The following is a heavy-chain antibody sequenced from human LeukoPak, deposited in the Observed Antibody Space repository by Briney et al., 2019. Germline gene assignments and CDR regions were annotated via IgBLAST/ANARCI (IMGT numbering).Heavy chain of an antibody. Sequence: PGGSLRLSCAASGFTFSSYAMSWVRQAPGKGLEWVSAISGSGGSTYYADSVKGRFTISRDNSKNTLYLQMNSLRAEDTAVYYCAKASEYSGSYFRIVHVIDYWGQGTLVTVSS. D-gene: IGHD1-26*01. V-gene: IGHV3-23*01. CDR1: GFTFSSYA. CDR2: ISGSGGST. CDR3: AKASEYSGSYFRIVHVIDY. J-gene: IGHJ4*02.